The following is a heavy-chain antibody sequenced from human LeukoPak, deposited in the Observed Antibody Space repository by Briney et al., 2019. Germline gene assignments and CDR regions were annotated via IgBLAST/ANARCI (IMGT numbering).Heavy chain of an antibody. CDR1: GGSFSGYY. J-gene: IGHJ4*02. Sequence: SSETLSLTCAVYGGSFSGYYWSWIRQPPGKGLEWIGEINHSGSTNYNPSLKSRVTISVDTSKNQFSLKLSSVTAADTAVYYCARDRLQGFDYWGQGTLVTVSS. D-gene: IGHD2-21*02. CDR3: ARDRLQGFDY. V-gene: IGHV4-34*01. CDR2: INHSGST.